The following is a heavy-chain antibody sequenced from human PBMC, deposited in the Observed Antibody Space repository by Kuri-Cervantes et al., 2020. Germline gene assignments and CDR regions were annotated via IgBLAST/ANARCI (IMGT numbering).Heavy chain of an antibody. CDR1: GFTFNQYY. CDR2: IWSSDNTI. D-gene: IGHD3-10*01. CDR3: ARGHYGLDV. V-gene: IGHV3-11*01. J-gene: IGHJ6*02. Sequence: GESLKISCAASGFTFNQYYMSWVRQAPGKGLEWVSYIWSSDNTIYYADSVKGRFTISRDNAKNTVYLQMNSLTGEDAAIYYCARGHYGLDVWGQGTTVTVSS.